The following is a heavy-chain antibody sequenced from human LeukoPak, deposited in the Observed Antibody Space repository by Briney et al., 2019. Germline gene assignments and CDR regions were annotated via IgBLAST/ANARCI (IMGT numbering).Heavy chain of an antibody. J-gene: IGHJ5*02. CDR1: GGSISSYY. CDR2: INHSGST. V-gene: IGHV4-34*01. D-gene: IGHD2-8*02. CDR3: ARWGNSPVAYGWFDP. Sequence: SETLSLTCTVSGGSISSYYWSWIRQPPGKGLEWIGEINHSGSTNYNPSLKSRVTISVDTSKNQFSLKLSSVTAADTAVYYCARWGNSPVAYGWFDPWGQGTLVTVSS.